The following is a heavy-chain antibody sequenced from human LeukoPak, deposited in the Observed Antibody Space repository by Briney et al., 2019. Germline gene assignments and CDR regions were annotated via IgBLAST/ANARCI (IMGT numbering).Heavy chain of an antibody. V-gene: IGHV4-59*01. D-gene: IGHD6-13*01. CDR2: IYYSGTT. Sequence: SETLSLTCTVPGGSISSYYWSWIRQPPGKELEWIGYIYYSGTTNCNPSLKSRVTISVDTSKNQFSLKLSSVTAADTAVYYCARGVYIAAAQYGYWGQGTLVTVSS. CDR1: GGSISSYY. J-gene: IGHJ4*02. CDR3: ARGVYIAAAQYGY.